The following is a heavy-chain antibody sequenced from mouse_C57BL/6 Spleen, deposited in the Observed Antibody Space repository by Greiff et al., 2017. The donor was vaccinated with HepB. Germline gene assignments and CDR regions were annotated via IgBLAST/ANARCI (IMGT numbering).Heavy chain of an antibody. CDR3: ARHEERAYYSNYNAWFAY. CDR2: FYPGSGSI. V-gene: IGHV1-62-2*01. J-gene: IGHJ3*01. CDR1: GYTFTEYT. Sequence: QVLLKESGAELVKPGASVKLSCKASGYTFTEYTIHWVKQRSGQGLEWIGWFYPGSGSIKYNEKFKDKATLTADKSSSTVYMELSSLTSEDSAVYVGARHEERAYYSNYNAWFAYWGQGTLVTVSA. D-gene: IGHD2-5*01.